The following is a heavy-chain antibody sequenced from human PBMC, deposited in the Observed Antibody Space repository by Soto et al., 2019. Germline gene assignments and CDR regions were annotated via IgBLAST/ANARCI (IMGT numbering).Heavy chain of an antibody. CDR3: ARVTSMVRGVIDNWFDP. CDR1: GGTFSSYA. D-gene: IGHD3-10*01. V-gene: IGHV1-69*01. J-gene: IGHJ5*02. CDR2: IIPMYGPA. Sequence: QVPLLQSGSEVKKPGSSVTVSCKASGGTFSSYAIHWGRQAPGQGLEWMGGIIPMYGPAKYAQRFQGRVTITADESTTTVYMELTSLTSQDTAVYYCARVTSMVRGVIDNWFDPWGHGTLVTVSS.